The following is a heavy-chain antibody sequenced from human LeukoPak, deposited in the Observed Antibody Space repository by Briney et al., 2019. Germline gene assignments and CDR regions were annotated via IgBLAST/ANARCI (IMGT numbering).Heavy chain of an antibody. D-gene: IGHD2-2*01. CDR3: ARDPVRYCSSTGCYPYYFDY. V-gene: IGHV3-30*03. J-gene: IGHJ4*02. CDR2: ISYDGSNK. CDR1: GFTFSSYS. Sequence: GGSLRLSCAASGFTFSSYSMNWVRQAPGKGLEWVALISYDGSNKYYADSVKGRFTISRDNSKNTLYLQMNSLRAEDTAVYYCARDPVRYCSSTGCYPYYFDYWGQGTLVTVSS.